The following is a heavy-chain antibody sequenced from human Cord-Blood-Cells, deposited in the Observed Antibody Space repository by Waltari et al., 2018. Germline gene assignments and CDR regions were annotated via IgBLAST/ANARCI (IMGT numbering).Heavy chain of an antibody. CDR2: MNPNSGNT. Sequence: QVQLVQSGAEVKKPGASVKVSCKASGYTFTSYDINWVRQATGQGLEWMGWMNPNSGNTGYAQKFQGRVTMTRNTSISTAYMELSSLRSEDTAVYYCTVNSLYYDILDWDYWGQGTLVTVSS. D-gene: IGHD3-9*01. J-gene: IGHJ4*02. V-gene: IGHV1-8*01. CDR3: TVNSLYYDILDWDY. CDR1: GYTFTSYD.